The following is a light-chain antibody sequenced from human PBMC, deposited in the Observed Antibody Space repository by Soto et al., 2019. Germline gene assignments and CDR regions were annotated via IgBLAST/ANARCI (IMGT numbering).Light chain of an antibody. CDR2: DVT. Sequence: QSVLTQPASVSGSPGQSITISCIGTSSDVGAFNYVSWYQHHPGKAPKLIIYDVTDRPSGVSNRFSASKSGNTASLTISGLQAEDEADYYCSSYTTRNTEAFGTGTKV. V-gene: IGLV2-14*03. CDR3: SSYTTRNTEA. CDR1: SSDVGAFNY. J-gene: IGLJ1*01.